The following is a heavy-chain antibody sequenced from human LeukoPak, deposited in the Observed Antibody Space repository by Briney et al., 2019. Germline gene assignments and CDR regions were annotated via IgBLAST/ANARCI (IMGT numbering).Heavy chain of an antibody. CDR3: AATLTVTTGRTYYGMDV. J-gene: IGHJ6*02. Sequence: SVKVSCKASGFTFATSAVQWVRQARGQRLEWIGWIVVGSGNINYAQKFQERVTITRDMSTSTAYMELRSLRFEDTAVHYCAATLTVTTGRTYYGMDVWGQGTTVTVSS. D-gene: IGHD4-17*01. V-gene: IGHV1-58*01. CDR2: IVVGSGNI. CDR1: GFTFATSA.